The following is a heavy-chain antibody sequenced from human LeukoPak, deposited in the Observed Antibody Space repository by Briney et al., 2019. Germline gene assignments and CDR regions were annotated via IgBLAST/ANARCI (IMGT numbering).Heavy chain of an antibody. CDR1: DGSISSSFNY. CDR2: IFSSGST. V-gene: IGHV4-61*02. CDR3: ARDRYFGAFDI. J-gene: IGHJ3*02. D-gene: IGHD2/OR15-2a*01. Sequence: SETLSLTCTVSDGSISSSFNYWSWIRQPAGKGLEWIGRIFSSGSTNYNPSLKSRVTISLDTSNSQFSLRLSSVTAADTAVYYCARDRYFGAFDIWGQGTMVTVSS.